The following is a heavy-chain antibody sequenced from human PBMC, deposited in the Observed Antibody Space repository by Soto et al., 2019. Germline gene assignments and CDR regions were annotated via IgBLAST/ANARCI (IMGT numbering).Heavy chain of an antibody. CDR1: EFTFSTYW. CDR3: ARDLGHYDSSRYYYYYYYYAMDV. CDR2: INSDGSSA. V-gene: IGHV3-74*01. Sequence: PGGSLRLSCAASEFTFSTYWMHWVRQAPGKGLVWVSRINSDGSSADYADSVKGRFTISRDNAKNTLYLQMNSLRAEDTAVYYCARDLGHYDSSRYYYYYYYYAMDVWGQGTTVTVSS. J-gene: IGHJ6*02. D-gene: IGHD3-22*01.